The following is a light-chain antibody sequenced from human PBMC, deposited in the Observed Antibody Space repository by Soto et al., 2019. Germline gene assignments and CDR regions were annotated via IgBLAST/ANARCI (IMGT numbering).Light chain of an antibody. J-gene: IGKJ4*01. V-gene: IGKV1-39*01. CDR1: QSISSY. Sequence: DIQMTQSPSSLSASVGDRVTITCRASQSISSYLYWYQQKPGKAPKLLIYAASSLKSGVPSMFSRCGSGTDFTITISTPQPEEFATYYSQQRYSTPRARTFGGGTKLEIK. CDR2: AAS. CDR3: QQRYSTPRART.